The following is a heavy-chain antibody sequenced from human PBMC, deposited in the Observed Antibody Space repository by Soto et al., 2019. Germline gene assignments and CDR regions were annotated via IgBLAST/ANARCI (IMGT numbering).Heavy chain of an antibody. CDR3: ARWPQPRYTADPYAVDV. Sequence: QVHLVQSGTEVKKPGSSVKVSCKASGGTFSSSGFSWVRQAPGQGLEWMGMIVPSLDTTNYAQKFQARVTITADEVTSTAYMELRSLRSEDTAVYYCARWPQPRYTADPYAVDVWGQGTRVIFSS. D-gene: IGHD3-16*02. CDR2: IVPSLDTT. J-gene: IGHJ6*02. V-gene: IGHV1-69*11. CDR1: GGTFSSSG.